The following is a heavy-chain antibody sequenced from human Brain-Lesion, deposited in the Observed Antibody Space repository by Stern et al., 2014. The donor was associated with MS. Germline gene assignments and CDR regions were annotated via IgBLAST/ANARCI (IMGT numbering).Heavy chain of an antibody. CDR2: TYYRSKWYY. Sequence: QMQLVQSGPGLMKPSQTLALTCAISGDSVSSNSAAWNWIRQSPSRGIEWLGRTYYRSKWYYQYAESVKSRITINADTSTNQFSLQLNSVTPEDTAVYLCAKGYNWFDSWGQGTVVTVS. J-gene: IGHJ5*01. CDR3: AKGYNWFDS. CDR1: GDSVSSNSAA. V-gene: IGHV6-1*01.